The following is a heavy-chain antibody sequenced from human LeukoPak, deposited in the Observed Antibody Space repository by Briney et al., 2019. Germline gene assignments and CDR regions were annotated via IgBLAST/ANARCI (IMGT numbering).Heavy chain of an antibody. CDR3: ARDGRSGSNYGRVDY. CDR1: GFTFSSYA. CDR2: ISYDGSNK. Sequence: PGGSLRLSCAASGFTFSSYAMHWVRQAPGKGLEWVTVISYDGSNKYYADSVKGRFTISRDNSKNTLYLQMNSLRGEDTAVYYCARDGRSGSNYGRVDYWGQGTLVTVSS. V-gene: IGHV3-30*04. J-gene: IGHJ4*02. D-gene: IGHD1-26*01.